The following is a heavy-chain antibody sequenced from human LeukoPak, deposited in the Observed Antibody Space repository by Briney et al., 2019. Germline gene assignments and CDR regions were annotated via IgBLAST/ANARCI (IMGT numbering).Heavy chain of an antibody. Sequence: GGSLRLSCAASGFTFSSYEMNWVRQAPGKGLEWVSYISGSGSTIYYADSVKGRFTISRDNAKNSLYLQMNSLRAEDTAVYYCARGRYCSGGSCHFRHYYYMDVWGKGTTVTVSS. CDR3: ARGRYCSGGSCHFRHYYYMDV. CDR2: ISGSGSTI. J-gene: IGHJ6*03. V-gene: IGHV3-48*03. CDR1: GFTFSSYE. D-gene: IGHD2-15*01.